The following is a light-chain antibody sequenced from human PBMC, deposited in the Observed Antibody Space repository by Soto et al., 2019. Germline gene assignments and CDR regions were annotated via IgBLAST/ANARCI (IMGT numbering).Light chain of an antibody. CDR3: QTWGPGFRV. J-gene: IGLJ3*02. V-gene: IGLV4-69*01. CDR1: TGHSNYA. CDR2: VYSDGSH. Sequence: QSVLTQSPSASASLGASVTLTCTLSTGHSNYAIAWHQQQPEKGPRYLIKVYSDGSHIKGDGIPGRFSGSSSGAERYLTISSLQSDDEADYYCQTWGPGFRVFGGGTKLTVL.